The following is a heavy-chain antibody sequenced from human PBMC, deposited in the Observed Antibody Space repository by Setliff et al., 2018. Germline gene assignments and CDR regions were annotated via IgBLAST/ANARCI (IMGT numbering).Heavy chain of an antibody. D-gene: IGHD3-10*01. Sequence: GSLRLSCTASGFSFINAWMGWVRQTPGKGLDWVGRIKSKTDGGATDYAAPVKGRFTISRDDSKNTLYLQMNSLKTEDTAVYYCVKLVPQAISSDPWGQGTLVTVSS. V-gene: IGHV3-15*01. CDR2: IKSKTDGGAT. CDR3: VKLVPQAISSDP. J-gene: IGHJ5*02. CDR1: GFSFINAW.